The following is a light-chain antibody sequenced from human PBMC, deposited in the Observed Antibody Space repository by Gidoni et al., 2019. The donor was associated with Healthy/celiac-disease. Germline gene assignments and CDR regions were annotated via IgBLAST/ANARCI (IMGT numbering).Light chain of an antibody. J-gene: IGKJ2*01. V-gene: IGKV1-39*01. CDR2: AAS. CDR1: QSLSTY. CDR3: QQNYSTPPT. Sequence: RVTIPCRASQSLSTYLKWYQQKPGKAPKLLIYAASSLQSGVPARFSGSGSGADFTLTISSLQPEDFAAYYCQQNYSTPPTFGQGTKLEIK.